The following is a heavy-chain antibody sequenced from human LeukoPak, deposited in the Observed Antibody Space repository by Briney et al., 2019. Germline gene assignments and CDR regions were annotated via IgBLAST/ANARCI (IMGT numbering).Heavy chain of an antibody. Sequence: PGGSLRLSCAASGFTFSNYWMHWVRQAPGKGLVWVSRINTDGSSTNYADSVKGRFTISRDNAKNTVYLQMNSLSAEDTAVYYCATGGEQYYDYWGQGTLVTVSS. CDR1: GFTFSNYW. CDR3: ATGGEQYYDY. D-gene: IGHD1/OR15-1a*01. CDR2: INTDGSST. J-gene: IGHJ4*02. V-gene: IGHV3-74*01.